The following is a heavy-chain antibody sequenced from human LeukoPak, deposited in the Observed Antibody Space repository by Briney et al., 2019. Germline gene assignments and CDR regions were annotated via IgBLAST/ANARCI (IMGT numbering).Heavy chain of an antibody. CDR2: IYYSGST. CDR3: GRVPGFWIVAEMGYGMDV. D-gene: IGHD3-3*01. V-gene: IGHV4-59*01. J-gene: IGHJ6*02. Sequence: SETLSLTCTVSGGSISSYYWSWIRQPPGKGLEWIGYIYYSGSTNYNPSLKSRVTISVDTSKNQFSLKLSPVTAADTAVYYCGRVPGFWIVAEMGYGMDVWGQGTTVTVSS. CDR1: GGSISSYY.